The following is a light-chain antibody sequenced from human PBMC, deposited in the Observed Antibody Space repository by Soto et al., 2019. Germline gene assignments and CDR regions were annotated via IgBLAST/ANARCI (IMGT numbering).Light chain of an antibody. CDR3: QQYNNAPLT. CDR2: SAS. CDR1: QGISTE. J-gene: IGKJ2*01. Sequence: EIAMTQSPATLSVSPGERATLSCRASQGISTELAWYQQIPGKLPKLLIYSASTRNPGVPARFTGSGSGSEFTLTISRLQSEDVAIYYCQQYNNAPLTFGQGTRVEI. V-gene: IGKV3-15*01.